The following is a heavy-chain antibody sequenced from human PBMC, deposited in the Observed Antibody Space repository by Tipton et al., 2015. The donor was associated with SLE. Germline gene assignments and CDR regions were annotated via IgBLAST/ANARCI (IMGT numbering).Heavy chain of an antibody. CDR1: GGSVSSPIDY. J-gene: IGHJ2*01. V-gene: IGHV4-61*01. CDR3: VRGQEDWYFDV. Sequence: TLSLTCTVSGGSVSSPIDYWSWIRQSPGKGLEWIGSIYDRGSTNYNPSLKSRVTISVDTSKNQVSLRLTSVTAADTAVYFCVRGQEDWYFDVWGRGTLVTVSS. CDR2: IYDRGST.